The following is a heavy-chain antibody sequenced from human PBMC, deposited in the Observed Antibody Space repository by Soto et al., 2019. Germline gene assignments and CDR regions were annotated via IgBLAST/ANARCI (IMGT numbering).Heavy chain of an antibody. CDR3: ARDRGGSRDS. CDR1: GNASTGYY. CDR2: INPNNDGT. V-gene: IGHV1-2*02. Sequence: ASVKVSCTASGNASTGYYIHWVRQAPGQGLEWMGWINPNNDGTTYGEKFQGRVTMTRDTSTSTAYMELSRLRSDDTDVYYCARDRGGSRDSWGQGTLVTVSS. J-gene: IGHJ4*02. D-gene: IGHD2-15*01.